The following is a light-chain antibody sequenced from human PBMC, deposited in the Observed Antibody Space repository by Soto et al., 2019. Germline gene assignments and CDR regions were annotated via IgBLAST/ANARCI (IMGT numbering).Light chain of an antibody. CDR1: QSVSSY. V-gene: IGKV3-11*01. J-gene: IGKJ5*01. Sequence: EIVLTQSPATLSLSPGERATLSCRTSQSVSSYFAWYQQKPGRATRLRIYDASNRATGIPARFIGSGSGTDFTLTISSLEPEDFAVYYCQQRSNWPITFGQGTRLEIK. CDR2: DAS. CDR3: QQRSNWPIT.